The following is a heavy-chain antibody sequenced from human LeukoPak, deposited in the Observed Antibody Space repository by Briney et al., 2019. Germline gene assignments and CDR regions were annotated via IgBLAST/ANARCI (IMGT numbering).Heavy chain of an antibody. CDR1: GFTVSSRY. D-gene: IGHD6-13*01. CDR2: ISSAGTT. Sequence: GACLRLSCAASGFTVSSRYMSCVRQDPRKGMEWVSIISSAGTTYYADSLKGRFTIFRDNSKNTVYLQVNSLRDEDTAVYYCARDLEAANTYYFDYWGQGTMVTVSS. CDR3: ARDLEAANTYYFDY. J-gene: IGHJ4*02. V-gene: IGHV3-66*01.